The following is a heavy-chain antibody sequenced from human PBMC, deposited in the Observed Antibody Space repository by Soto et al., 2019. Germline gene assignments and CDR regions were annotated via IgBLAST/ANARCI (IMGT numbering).Heavy chain of an antibody. V-gene: IGHV4-30-4*01. Sequence: SETLSLTCTVSGGSISSGDYYWSWIRQPPGKGLEWIGYIYYSGSTYYNPSLKSRVTISVDTSKNQFSLKLSSVTAADTAVYYCASSLGGATWGFDYWGQGTLVTVSS. CDR1: GGSISSGDYY. J-gene: IGHJ4*02. CDR3: ASSLGGATWGFDY. D-gene: IGHD1-26*01. CDR2: IYYSGST.